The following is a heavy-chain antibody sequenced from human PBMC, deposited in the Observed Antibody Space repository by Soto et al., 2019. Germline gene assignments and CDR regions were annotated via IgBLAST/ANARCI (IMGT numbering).Heavy chain of an antibody. J-gene: IGHJ4*02. D-gene: IGHD2-15*01. CDR2: ISGSGDNT. V-gene: IGHV3-23*01. CDR1: GFTFTHHN. CDR3: TRRANIAHPYCFDH. Sequence: GGSLRLSCAASGFTFTHHNMNWVLQAPGKGLEWVSGISGSGDNTYFADSVKGRFTISRDNSVNRLHLQMNSLTADDTAVYYCTRRANIAHPYCFDHWGQGTLVTVSS.